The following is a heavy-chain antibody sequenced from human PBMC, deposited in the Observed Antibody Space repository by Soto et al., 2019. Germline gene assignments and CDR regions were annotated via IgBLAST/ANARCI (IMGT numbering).Heavy chain of an antibody. Sequence: GGSLRLSCAASGFTFSSYGMHWVRQAPGKGLEWVAVISHDGSNKYYADSVKGRFTISRDNSKNTLYLQMNSLRAEDTAVYYCAKDLGVGRSGFGELSGPFDYWGQGTLVTVSS. D-gene: IGHD3-10*01. J-gene: IGHJ4*02. V-gene: IGHV3-30*18. CDR2: ISHDGSNK. CDR1: GFTFSSYG. CDR3: AKDLGVGRSGFGELSGPFDY.